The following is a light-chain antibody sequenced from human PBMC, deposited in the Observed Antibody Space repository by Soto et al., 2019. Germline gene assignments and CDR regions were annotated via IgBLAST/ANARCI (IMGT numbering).Light chain of an antibody. CDR2: GAP. J-gene: IGKJ1*01. V-gene: IGKV3-15*01. Sequence: EIVMTQSPPDLSVSPGERATLSCRASQSVSSNLAWYQQKPGQAPRLLIYGAPTRATGIPARFSGSGSGTEFTLTISSLKSEDFAVNYCQQYNSWPQFGKGTKVDLK. CDR3: QQYNSWPQ. CDR1: QSVSSN.